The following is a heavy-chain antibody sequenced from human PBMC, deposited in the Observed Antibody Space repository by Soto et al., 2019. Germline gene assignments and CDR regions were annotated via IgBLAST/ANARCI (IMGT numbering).Heavy chain of an antibody. D-gene: IGHD2-8*02. CDR2: VSASGGSI. Sequence: PGGSLRLSCAASGFTFNTYAMGWVRQAPGKGLDWVSVVSASGGSIHYADSVKGRFTISRDDSKNTLFLEMNSLRAEDTAVYYCAKGRTGMYGQDFDYWGQGTLVTVSS. CDR3: AKGRTGMYGQDFDY. CDR1: GFTFNTYA. J-gene: IGHJ4*02. V-gene: IGHV3-23*01.